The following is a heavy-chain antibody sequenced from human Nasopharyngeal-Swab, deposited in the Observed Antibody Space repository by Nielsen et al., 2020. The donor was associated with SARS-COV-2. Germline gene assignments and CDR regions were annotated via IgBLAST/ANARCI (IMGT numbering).Heavy chain of an antibody. V-gene: IGHV7-4-1*02. J-gene: IGHJ6*02. Sequence: ASVTVSCKASGGTFSSYAISWVRQAHGQGLEWMGWINTNTGNLTYAQGFTGRFVFSLDTSVSTAYLQISSLKAEDTDVYYCARGGGYSYGYISEYGYYYGMDIWGQGTTVTVSS. D-gene: IGHD5-18*01. CDR2: INTNTGNL. CDR1: GGTFSSYA. CDR3: ARGGGYSYGYISEYGYYYGMDI.